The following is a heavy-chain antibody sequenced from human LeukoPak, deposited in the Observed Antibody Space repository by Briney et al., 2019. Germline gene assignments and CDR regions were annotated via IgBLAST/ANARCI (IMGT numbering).Heavy chain of an antibody. CDR1: GFTFSSYS. Sequence: PGGSLRLSCAASGFTFSSYSMNWVRQAPGKGLEWVSYISSSSSTIYYADSVKGRFTISRDNAKNSLYLQMNSLGAEDTAVYYCAREGPGDYVWGSSYFDYWGQGTLVTVSS. D-gene: IGHD3-16*01. V-gene: IGHV3-48*01. J-gene: IGHJ4*02. CDR3: AREGPGDYVWGSSYFDY. CDR2: ISSSSSTI.